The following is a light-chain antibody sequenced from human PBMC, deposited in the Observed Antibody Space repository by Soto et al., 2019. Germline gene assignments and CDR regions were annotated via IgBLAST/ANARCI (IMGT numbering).Light chain of an antibody. CDR1: SSDVGSYDS. CDR3: CTTVGSPNCV. J-gene: IGLJ3*02. V-gene: IGLV2-23*02. CDR2: DVN. Sequence: QSALTQPASVSGSPGQSIAISCTGTSSDVGSYDSVSWYQQHPGKAPTLMIYDVNNRPSGVSNRFSGSKSGNTASLTISGLQAEDEDDYYCCTTVGSPNCVFGGGTKLTVL.